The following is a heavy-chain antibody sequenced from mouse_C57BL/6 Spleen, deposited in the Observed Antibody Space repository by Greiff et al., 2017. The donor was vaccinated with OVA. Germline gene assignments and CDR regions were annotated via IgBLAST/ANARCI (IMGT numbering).Heavy chain of an antibody. D-gene: IGHD4-1*02. CDR3: ARGNSAWFAY. J-gene: IGHJ3*01. Sequence: EVKVVESGGGLVQSGRSLRLSCATSGFTFSDFYMEWVRQAPGKGLEWIAASRNKANDYTTEYSASVKGRFIVSRDTSQSILYLQMNALRAEDTAIYYCARGNSAWFAYWGQGTLVTVSA. V-gene: IGHV7-1*01. CDR1: GFTFSDFY. CDR2: SRNKANDYTT.